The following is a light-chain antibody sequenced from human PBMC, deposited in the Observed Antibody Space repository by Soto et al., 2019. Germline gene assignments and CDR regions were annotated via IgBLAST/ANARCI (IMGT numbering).Light chain of an antibody. CDR2: DAS. J-gene: IGKJ1*01. V-gene: IGKV1-27*01. CDR1: QDITNY. CDR3: QKYDSPPRT. Sequence: DIQMTQSPSSLSASVGDRVTITCRASQDITNYLAWYQQKPGKVPKLLIYDASTLQSGVPSRFSGSGSGTDITLTISSLQPEDVATYYCQKYDSPPRTFGQGTKVEIK.